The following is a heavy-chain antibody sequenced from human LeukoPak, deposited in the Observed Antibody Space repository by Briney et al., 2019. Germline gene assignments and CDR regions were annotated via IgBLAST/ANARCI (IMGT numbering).Heavy chain of an antibody. J-gene: IGHJ6*02. D-gene: IGHD1-26*01. Sequence: GGSLRLSCAASGFTFSSYAMSWVRQAPGKGLEWVSVISGSGGSTYYADSVKGRFTISRDNSKNTLYLQMNSLRAEDTAVYYCGRAHGRGYYYYGMDLWGQGTTVTVSS. CDR3: GRAHGRGYYYYGMDL. CDR2: ISGSGGST. V-gene: IGHV3-23*01. CDR1: GFTFSSYA.